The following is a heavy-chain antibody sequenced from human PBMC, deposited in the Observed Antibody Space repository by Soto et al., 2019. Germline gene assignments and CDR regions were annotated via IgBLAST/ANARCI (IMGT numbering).Heavy chain of an antibody. D-gene: IGHD2-21*02. Sequence: QVQLVESGGGVVQPGRSLRLSCAASGFTFSKFGMHWLRQAPGRSLEWVAGISNDGSDEYYVDSVKGRFNISRDNSKITLSLQMNSLRFADTAVYFCAKDRRKGGDSPFEQWGQGTLVTVSS. CDR1: GFTFSKFG. V-gene: IGHV3-30*18. CDR3: AKDRRKGGDSPFEQ. J-gene: IGHJ4*02. CDR2: ISNDGSDE.